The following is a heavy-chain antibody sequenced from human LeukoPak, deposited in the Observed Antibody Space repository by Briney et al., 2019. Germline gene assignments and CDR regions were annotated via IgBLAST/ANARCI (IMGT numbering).Heavy chain of an antibody. CDR3: ARHGRESRYFDWLLYYIDH. V-gene: IGHV4-59*08. J-gene: IGHJ4*02. CDR1: GASISAYS. CDR2: IHYSGNT. Sequence: ASETLSLTCTVSGASISAYSWSWIRQPPGKGLEWIGCIHYSGNTHCNPSLESRVTLSVDTSKNQFSLKLSSVTAADTAVYYCARHGRESRYFDWLLYYIDHWGQGALVTVSS. D-gene: IGHD3-9*01.